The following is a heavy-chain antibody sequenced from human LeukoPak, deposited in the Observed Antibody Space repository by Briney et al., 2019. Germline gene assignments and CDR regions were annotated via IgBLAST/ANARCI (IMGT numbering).Heavy chain of an antibody. D-gene: IGHD3-22*01. V-gene: IGHV1-18*01. Sequence: ASVKVSCKASGGTFSSYAISWVRQAPGQGLEWMGWISAYNGNTNYAQKLQGRVTMTTDTSTSTAYMELRSLRSDDTAVYYCARETYYYDSSGYLTTRYFDYWSQGTLVTVSS. J-gene: IGHJ4*02. CDR1: GGTFSSYA. CDR2: ISAYNGNT. CDR3: ARETYYYDSSGYLTTRYFDY.